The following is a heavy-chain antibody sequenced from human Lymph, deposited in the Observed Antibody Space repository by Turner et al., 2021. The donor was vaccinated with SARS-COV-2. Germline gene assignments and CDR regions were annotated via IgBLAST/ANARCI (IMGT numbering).Heavy chain of an antibody. CDR3: AAPYCSGGTCSDGFDI. J-gene: IGHJ3*02. CDR1: GFTFSSSA. CDR2: IVVGSGNT. Sequence: QMQLLQSGPEVKKPGTSVKVSCKASGFTFSSSAVQWVRQARGQRLEWIGWIVVGSGNTNYAQKFQERVTITRDMFTSTAYMNLSSLRSEDTAVCYCAAPYCSGGTCSDGFDIWGQGTMVTVSS. D-gene: IGHD2-15*01. V-gene: IGHV1-58*01.